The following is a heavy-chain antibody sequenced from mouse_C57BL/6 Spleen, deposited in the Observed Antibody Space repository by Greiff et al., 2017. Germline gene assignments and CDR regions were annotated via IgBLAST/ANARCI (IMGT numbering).Heavy chain of an antibody. J-gene: IGHJ3*01. CDR2: IDPSDSYT. CDR1: GYTFTSYW. D-gene: IGHD2-4*01. V-gene: IGHV1-50*01. Sequence: VQLQQSGAELVKPGASVKLSCKASGYTFTSYWMQWVKQRPGQGLEWIGEIDPSDSYTNYNQKFKGKATLTVDTSSSTAYMQLSSLTSEDSAVYYCARLDYEKAWFAYWGQGTLVTVSA. CDR3: ARLDYEKAWFAY.